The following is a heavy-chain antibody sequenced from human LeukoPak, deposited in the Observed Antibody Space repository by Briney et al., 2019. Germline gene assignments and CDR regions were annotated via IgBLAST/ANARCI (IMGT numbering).Heavy chain of an antibody. V-gene: IGHV3-23*01. D-gene: IGHD3-3*01. J-gene: IGHJ4*02. CDR1: GFTFSSYA. Sequence: GGSLRLSCAASGFTFSSYAMSWVRQAPGKGLEWVSAISGSGGSTYYADSVKGRFTISRDNSKNTLYLQMNSLRAEDTAVCYCAKDQKPTTIFGVVLHPFDYWGQGTLVTVSS. CDR2: ISGSGGST. CDR3: AKDQKPTTIFGVVLHPFDY.